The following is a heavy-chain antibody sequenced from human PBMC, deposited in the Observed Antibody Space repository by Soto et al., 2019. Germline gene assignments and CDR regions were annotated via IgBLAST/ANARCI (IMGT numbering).Heavy chain of an antibody. D-gene: IGHD3-3*01. V-gene: IGHV1-2*04. J-gene: IGHJ6*02. Sequence: ASVKVSCKASGYTFTGYYMHWVRQAPGQGLEWMGWINPNSGGTNYAQKFQGWVTMTRDTSISTAYMELSRLRSDDTAVYYCARAPSRITIFGVGPPPYGMDVWGQGTTVTISS. CDR3: ARAPSRITIFGVGPPPYGMDV. CDR1: GYTFTGYY. CDR2: INPNSGGT.